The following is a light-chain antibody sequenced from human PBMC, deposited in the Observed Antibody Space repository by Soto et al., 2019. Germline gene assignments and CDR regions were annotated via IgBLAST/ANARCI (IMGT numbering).Light chain of an antibody. CDR2: GNT. CDR1: SSNIGSTYD. V-gene: IGLV1-40*01. J-gene: IGLJ1*01. CDR3: QSYDDSLSVHDV. Sequence: QSVLTQPPSVSGAPEQRVTISCTGSSSNIGSTYDVQWYQQLPGTAPKLLIHGNTDRPSGVPDRFSGSKSGTSASLAITGLQADDEADYYCQSYDDSLSVHDVFGTGTKLTVL.